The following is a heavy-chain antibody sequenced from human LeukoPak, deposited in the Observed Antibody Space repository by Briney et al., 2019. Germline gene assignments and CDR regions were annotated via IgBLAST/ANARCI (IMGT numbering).Heavy chain of an antibody. CDR2: IKQDGSEK. J-gene: IGHJ4*02. Sequence: GGSLRLSCAASGFTFSSYWMSWVRQAPGKGLEWVANIKQDGSEKYYVDSVKGRFTISRDNAKNSLYLQMNSLRAEDTAVYYCARTVDVQVGATYFDYWGQGTLVTVSS. CDR3: ARTVDVQVGATYFDY. CDR1: GFTFSSYW. D-gene: IGHD1-26*01. V-gene: IGHV3-7*01.